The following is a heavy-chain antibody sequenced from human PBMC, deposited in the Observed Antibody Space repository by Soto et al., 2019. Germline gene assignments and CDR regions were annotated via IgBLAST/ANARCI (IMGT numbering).Heavy chain of an antibody. Sequence: QVQLQQWGAGLLKPSETLSLTCAVYGGSFSGYYWSWIRQPPGKGLEWIGEINHSGSTNYNPSLKSRVTISVDTSKNQFSLKLSSVTAADTAVYYCARSFFYCDYGDLFWYFDLWGRGTLVTVSS. CDR2: INHSGST. J-gene: IGHJ2*01. V-gene: IGHV4-34*01. CDR3: ARSFFYCDYGDLFWYFDL. CDR1: GGSFSGYY. D-gene: IGHD4-17*01.